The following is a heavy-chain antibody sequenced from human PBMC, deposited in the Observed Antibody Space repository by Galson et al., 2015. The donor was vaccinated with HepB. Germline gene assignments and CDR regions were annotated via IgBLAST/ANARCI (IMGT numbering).Heavy chain of an antibody. V-gene: IGHV3-30*18. J-gene: IGHJ4*02. CDR3: AKESEPSGSYPFKPPLY. CDR2: ISYDGSNK. CDR1: GFTFSSYG. D-gene: IGHD1-26*01. Sequence: SLRLSCAASGFTFSSYGMHWVRQAPGKGLEWVAVISYDGSNKYYADSVKGRFTISRDNSKNTLYLQMNSLRAEDTAVYYCAKESEPSGSYPFKPPLYWGQGTLVTVSS.